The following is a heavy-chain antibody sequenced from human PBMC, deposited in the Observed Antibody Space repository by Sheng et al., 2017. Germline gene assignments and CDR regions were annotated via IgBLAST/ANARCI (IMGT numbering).Heavy chain of an antibody. J-gene: IGHJ3*02. CDR2: IIPIFGTA. CDR3: ARDRGAKDAFDI. CDR1: GGTFSSNG. Sequence: QAQLVQSGAEVKKPGSSVKVSCRASGGTFSSNGISWVRQAPGQGLEWMGGIIPIFGTANYAQKFQGRVTNTADESTSTAYMELSSLRSDDTAVYYCARDRGAKDAFDIWGQGTMVTVSS. V-gene: IGHV1-69*13. D-gene: IGHD1-26*01.